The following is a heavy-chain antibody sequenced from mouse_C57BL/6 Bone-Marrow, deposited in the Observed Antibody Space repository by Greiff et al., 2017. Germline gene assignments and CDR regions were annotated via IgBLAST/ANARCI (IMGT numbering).Heavy chain of an antibody. J-gene: IGHJ4*01. CDR3: ARGPYGNYAHCYAMDY. Sequence: VQLQQPGAELVKPGASVKMSCKASGYTFTSYWITWVKQRPGQGLEWIGDIYPGSGSTNYNEKFKSKATLTVDTSSSTAYMQLSSLTSEDSAVYYCARGPYGNYAHCYAMDYWGQGTSVTVSS. CDR2: IYPGSGST. CDR1: GYTFTSYW. D-gene: IGHD2-1*01. V-gene: IGHV1-55*01.